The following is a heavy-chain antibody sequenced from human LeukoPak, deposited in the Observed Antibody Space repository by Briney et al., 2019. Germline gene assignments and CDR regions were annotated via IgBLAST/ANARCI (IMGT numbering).Heavy chain of an antibody. D-gene: IGHD2-2*01. CDR1: GAPISSYY. J-gene: IGHJ6*03. CDR2: IFYSGNT. Sequence: ASETLSLTCTVSGAPISSYYWSWIRQPPGKGLEWIGYIFYSGNTNYNPSLKSRVTMSLGTSKNQFSLKLSSVTAADTAVYYCAGPAGRYCSSTSCRYYYYYYMDVWGKGTTVTVSS. CDR3: AGPAGRYCSSTSCRYYYYYYMDV. V-gene: IGHV4-59*12.